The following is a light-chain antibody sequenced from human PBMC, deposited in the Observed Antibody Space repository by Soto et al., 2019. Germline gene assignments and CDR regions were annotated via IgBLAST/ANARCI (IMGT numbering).Light chain of an antibody. CDR2: EVS. CDR1: SSDVGGYNY. CDR3: SSYAGSLYV. J-gene: IGLJ1*01. Sequence: QSALTQPPSASGSPGQSVTISCTGTSSDVGGYNYVSWYQQHPGKAPKLMIYEVSKRPSGVPDRFSGSKSGNTASLTVSGLQAEDEADYYCSSYAGSLYVFGPGTKVTFL. V-gene: IGLV2-8*01.